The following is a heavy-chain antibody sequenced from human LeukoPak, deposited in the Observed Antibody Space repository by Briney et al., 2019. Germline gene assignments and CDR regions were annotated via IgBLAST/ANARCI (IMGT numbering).Heavy chain of an antibody. J-gene: IGHJ3*02. CDR2: IRYDGSNK. V-gene: IGHV3-30*02. D-gene: IGHD4-11*01. CDR1: GFTFSSYG. CDR3: AKFDRGLQIYDAFDI. Sequence: GGSLRLSCSASGFTFSSYGMHWVRQAPGKGLEWVAFIRYDGSNKYYADSVKGRFTISRDNSKNTLYLQMSSLRAEDTAVYYCAKFDRGLQIYDAFDIWGQGKRVTVSS.